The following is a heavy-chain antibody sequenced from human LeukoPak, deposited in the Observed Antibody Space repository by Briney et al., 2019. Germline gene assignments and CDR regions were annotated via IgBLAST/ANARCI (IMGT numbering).Heavy chain of an antibody. Sequence: GRSLRLSCAASGFTFSSYAMHWVRQAPGKGLEGVAVISYDGSNKYYADSVKGRFTISRDNSKNTLYLQMNSLRAEDTAVYYCATYYDILTGYFPNNDYWGQGTLVTVSS. CDR3: ATYYDILTGYFPNNDY. CDR1: GFTFSSYA. J-gene: IGHJ4*02. D-gene: IGHD3-9*01. CDR2: ISYDGSNK. V-gene: IGHV3-30*04.